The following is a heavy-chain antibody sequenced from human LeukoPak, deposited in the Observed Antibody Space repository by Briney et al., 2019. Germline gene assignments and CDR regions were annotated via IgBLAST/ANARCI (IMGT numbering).Heavy chain of an antibody. CDR2: IRYDGSNK. CDR1: GFTFSSYG. J-gene: IGHJ1*01. Sequence: RAGGSLRLSCAASGFTFSSYGMHWVRQAPGKGLEWVAFIRYDGSNKYYADSVKGRFTISRDNSKNTLYLQMNSLRAEDTAVYYCAKDSSRYCSSTSCPFYFQHWGQGTLVTVSS. CDR3: AKDSSRYCSSTSCPFYFQH. D-gene: IGHD2-2*01. V-gene: IGHV3-30*02.